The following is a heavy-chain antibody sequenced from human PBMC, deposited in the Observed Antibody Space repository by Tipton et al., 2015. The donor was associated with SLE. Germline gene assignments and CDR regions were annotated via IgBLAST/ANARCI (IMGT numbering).Heavy chain of an antibody. CDR1: GFTFSDHY. CDR3: ARVRPTNGAPSYYYGMDV. D-gene: IGHD1/OR15-1a*01. V-gene: IGHV3-72*01. Sequence: SLRLSCAASGFTFSDHYMDWVRQAPGKGLEWVGRTRNKANSYTTEYAASVKGRFTISRDDSKNSLYLQMNSLKTEDTAVYYCARVRPTNGAPSYYYGMDVWGQGTTVTVSS. CDR2: TRNKANSYTT. J-gene: IGHJ6*02.